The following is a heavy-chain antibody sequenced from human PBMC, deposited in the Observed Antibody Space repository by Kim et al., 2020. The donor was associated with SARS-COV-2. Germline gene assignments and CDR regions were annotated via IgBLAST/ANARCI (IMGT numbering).Heavy chain of an antibody. CDR3: ARGAWGDYYGMDV. CDR1: GVSISTYY. D-gene: IGHD3-16*01. V-gene: IGHV4-59*13. Sequence: SETLSLTCTVSGVSISTYYWSWIRQPPGKGLEWIGYIFYSGATNYIPSLKSRATISVDTPKNQFSLKLTSVTAADTAVYYCARGAWGDYYGMDVWGQGTTVTVSS. CDR2: IFYSGAT. J-gene: IGHJ6*02.